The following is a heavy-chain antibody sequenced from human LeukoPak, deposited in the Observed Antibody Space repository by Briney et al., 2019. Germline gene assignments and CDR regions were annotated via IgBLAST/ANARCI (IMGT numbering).Heavy chain of an antibody. Sequence: SQTLSLTCTVSGGSISSGSYYWSWIRQPPGKGLEWIGYIYYSGSTYYNPSLKSRVTISVDTSKNQFSLKLSSVTAADTAVYYCARPGGDGDAFDIWGQGTMVTVSS. CDR3: ARPGGDGDAFDI. J-gene: IGHJ3*02. CDR1: GGSISSGSYY. D-gene: IGHD3-16*01. CDR2: IYYSGST. V-gene: IGHV4-30-4*01.